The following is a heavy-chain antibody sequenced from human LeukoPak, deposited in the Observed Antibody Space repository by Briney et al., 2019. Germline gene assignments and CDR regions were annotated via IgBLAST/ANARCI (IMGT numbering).Heavy chain of an antibody. D-gene: IGHD2-15*01. V-gene: IGHV3-53*01. J-gene: IGHJ6*03. CDR3: ARGGGGSRTKGYYYYMDV. CDR2: IYSGGST. Sequence: GGSLRLSCAASGFTVSSNYMSWVRQAPGKGLEWVSVIYSGGSTYYADSVKGRFTISIDNSKNTLYLQMNSLRAEDTAVYSCARGGGGSRTKGYYYYMDVWGKGTTVTVSS. CDR1: GFTVSSNY.